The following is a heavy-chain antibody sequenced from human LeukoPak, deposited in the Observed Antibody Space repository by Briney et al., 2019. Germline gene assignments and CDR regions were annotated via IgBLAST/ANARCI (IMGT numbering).Heavy chain of an antibody. CDR2: ISGSGDST. CDR1: GFTFTSYS. CDR3: AKDLPYAYYMDV. D-gene: IGHD4-17*01. Sequence: GGSLRLSCAASGFTFTSYSFNWVRQAPGKGLEWVSAISGSGDSTYNADSVKGRLTISRDNSKNTLYLQMNSLRAEDTAVYYCAKDLPYAYYMDVWGKGTTVTVSS. J-gene: IGHJ6*03. V-gene: IGHV3-23*01.